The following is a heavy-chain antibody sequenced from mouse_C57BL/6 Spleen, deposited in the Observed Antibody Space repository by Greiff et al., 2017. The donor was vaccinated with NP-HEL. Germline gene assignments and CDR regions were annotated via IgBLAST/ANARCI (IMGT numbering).Heavy chain of an antibody. J-gene: IGHJ4*01. CDR3: TSFGDGYYASAMDY. V-gene: IGHV1-15*01. CDR2: IDPETGGT. CDR1: GYTFTDYE. Sequence: QVQLQQSGAELVRPGASVTLSCKASGYTFTDYEMHWVKQTPVHGLEWIGAIDPETGGTAYNQKFKGKAILTADKSSSTAYMELRSLTSEDSAVYYCTSFGDGYYASAMDYWGQGTSVTVSS. D-gene: IGHD2-3*01.